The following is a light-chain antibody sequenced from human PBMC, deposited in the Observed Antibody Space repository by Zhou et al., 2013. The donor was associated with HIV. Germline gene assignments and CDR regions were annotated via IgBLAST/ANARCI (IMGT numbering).Light chain of an antibody. CDR3: QQYNTYPIT. CDR1: QSVSNW. Sequence: DMQVTQSPSTLSASVGDRVTITCRASQSVSNWLAWYQQKPGLAPKLLIYAASSLESGVPSRFSGSGSGTEFTLTISSLQPDDFATYYCQQYNTYPITFGQGTRLEI. CDR2: AAS. V-gene: IGKV1-5*03. J-gene: IGKJ5*01.